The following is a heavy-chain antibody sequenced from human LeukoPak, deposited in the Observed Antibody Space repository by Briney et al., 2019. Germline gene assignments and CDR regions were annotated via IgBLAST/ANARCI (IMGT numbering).Heavy chain of an antibody. CDR3: AKANIVATILEPYFDY. V-gene: IGHV3-30*18. CDR1: GFTLSSYG. J-gene: IGHJ4*02. Sequence: PGGSLRLSCAASGFTLSSYGMHWVRQAPGKGLEWVAVISYDGSNKYYADSVKGRFTISRDNSKNTLYLQMNSLRAEDTAVYYCAKANIVATILEPYFDYWGQGTLVTVSS. CDR2: ISYDGSNK. D-gene: IGHD5-12*01.